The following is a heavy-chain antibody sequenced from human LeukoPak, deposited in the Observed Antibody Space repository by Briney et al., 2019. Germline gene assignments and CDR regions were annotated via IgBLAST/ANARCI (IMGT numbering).Heavy chain of an antibody. CDR2: VYTNERT. CDR3: ARDVGFPARFDS. Sequence: PSETLSLTCTVSGDSLTNFYWSWIRQPAGKGLEWIGRVYTNERTKYNPSLKSRLTMSVDTSSNQVFLRLTSVSAADTAVYYCARDVGFPARFDSWGQGILVTV. CDR1: GDSLTNFY. V-gene: IGHV4-4*07. D-gene: IGHD1-26*01. J-gene: IGHJ5*01.